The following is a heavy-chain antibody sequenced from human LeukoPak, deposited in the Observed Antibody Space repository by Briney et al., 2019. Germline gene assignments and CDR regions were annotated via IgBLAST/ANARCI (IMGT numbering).Heavy chain of an antibody. J-gene: IGHJ4*02. CDR3: ARPYSSWYYYFDY. D-gene: IGHD6-13*01. V-gene: IGHV4-39*01. Sequence: PSETLSLTCTVSGGSISSSSYYWGWIRQPPGKGLEWIGSIYYSGSTYYNPSLKSRVTISVDTSKNPFSLKLSSVTAADTAVYYCARPYSSWYYYFDYWGQGTLVTVSS. CDR2: IYYSGST. CDR1: GGSISSSSYY.